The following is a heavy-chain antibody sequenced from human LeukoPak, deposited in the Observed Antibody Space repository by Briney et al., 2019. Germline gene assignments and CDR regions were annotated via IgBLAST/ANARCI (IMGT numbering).Heavy chain of an antibody. V-gene: IGHV4-39*07. CDR1: GGSISSYY. CDR2: IYYSGST. CDR3: ATDDILTGSHY. J-gene: IGHJ4*02. Sequence: SETLSLTCTVSGGSISSYYWGWIRQPPGKGLEWIGSIYYSGSTYYNPSLKSRVTISVDTSKNQFSLKLSSVTAADTAVYYCATDDILTGSHYWGQGTLVTVSS. D-gene: IGHD3-9*01.